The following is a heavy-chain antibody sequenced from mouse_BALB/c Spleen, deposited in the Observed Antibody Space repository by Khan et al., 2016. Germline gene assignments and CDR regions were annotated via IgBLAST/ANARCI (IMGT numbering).Heavy chain of an antibody. Sequence: QVQLKESGPGLVTPSQSLSITCTVSGFSLSRYSVHWVRQPPGKGLEWLGMIWGAGTTDSNSALKSRLTISKDNSKSQVFLKMNSLQTDDTAMYDSARSLLWPAMDYWGQGTSVTVSS. CDR3: ARSLLWPAMDY. CDR1: GFSLSRYS. D-gene: IGHD2-10*01. CDR2: IWGAGTT. J-gene: IGHJ4*01. V-gene: IGHV2-6-4*01.